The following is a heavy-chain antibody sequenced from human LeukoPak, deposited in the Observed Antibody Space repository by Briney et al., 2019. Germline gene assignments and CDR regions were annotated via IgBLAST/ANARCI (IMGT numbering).Heavy chain of an antibody. CDR1: GGSPRSFY. J-gene: IGHJ3*02. V-gene: IGHV4-59*08. Sequence: SGAPSLTRTVSGGSPRSFYWGWDRQPPGEGLEGGGGIYYTWSTESNPSLKSRVTISVDMSKNQFSLKLSSVSAADTAVYYCAGTYLFDSSGHYVGGNAFDIWGQGTMVSVSS. D-gene: IGHD3-22*01. CDR3: AGTYLFDSSGHYVGGNAFDI. CDR2: IYYTWST.